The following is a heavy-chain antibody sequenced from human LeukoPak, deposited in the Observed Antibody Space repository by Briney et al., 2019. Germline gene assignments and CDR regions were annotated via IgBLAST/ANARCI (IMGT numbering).Heavy chain of an antibody. J-gene: IGHJ3*01. D-gene: IGHD2-21*01. CDR2: ISSNNGRII. CDR1: GFSFSDYY. Sequence: GGSVRLSCAASGFSFSDYYRTWIRQAPGKGLEGLSYISSNNGRIIYYAESVKGRFTISRDNTKNSLFLQMVSLRVEDTAVYYCARYSSDAFDVWGQGTVVTVS. V-gene: IGHV3-11*04. CDR3: ARYSSDAFDV.